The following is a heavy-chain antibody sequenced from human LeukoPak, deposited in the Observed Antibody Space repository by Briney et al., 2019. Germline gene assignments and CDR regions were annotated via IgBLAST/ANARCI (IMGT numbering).Heavy chain of an antibody. CDR2: TYYRSKWYN. CDR3: ARAPTPIIAVAGSFDY. Sequence: SQTLALTCAISGDSVSNNSAAWNWIRQSPSRGLEWLGRTYYRSKWYNDYAVSVKSRITINPDTSKNQFSLQVNSVTPEDTAVYYCARAPTPIIAVAGSFDYWGQGTLVTVSS. D-gene: IGHD6-19*01. V-gene: IGHV6-1*01. CDR1: GDSVSNNSAA. J-gene: IGHJ4*02.